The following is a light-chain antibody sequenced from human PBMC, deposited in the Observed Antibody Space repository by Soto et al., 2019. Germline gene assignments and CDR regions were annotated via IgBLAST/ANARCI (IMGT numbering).Light chain of an antibody. CDR3: SAWDDSLNGHVV. Sequence: QSVLTQPPSASGAPGQRVTISCSGSSSNIGGNTVNWYQQLPGTAPKLLIHTNNERPSGVPDRFSGSKSGTSASLAITGLQSEDEADYYWSAWDDSLNGHVVFGGGTKLTVL. V-gene: IGLV1-44*01. CDR2: TNN. CDR1: SSNIGGNT. J-gene: IGLJ2*01.